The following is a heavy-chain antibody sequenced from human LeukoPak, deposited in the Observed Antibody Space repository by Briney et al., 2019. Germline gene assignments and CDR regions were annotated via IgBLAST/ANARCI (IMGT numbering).Heavy chain of an antibody. CDR2: IWYDGSNK. Sequence: GGSLRLSCAASGFTFSSHGMHWVRQAPGKGLEWVAVIWYDGSNKYYADSVKGRFTISRDNSKNTLYLQMNSLRAEDTAAYYCARDRSSIAARPYGDYWGQGTLVTVSS. V-gene: IGHV3-33*01. CDR3: ARDRSSIAARPYGDY. D-gene: IGHD6-6*01. CDR1: GFTFSSHG. J-gene: IGHJ4*02.